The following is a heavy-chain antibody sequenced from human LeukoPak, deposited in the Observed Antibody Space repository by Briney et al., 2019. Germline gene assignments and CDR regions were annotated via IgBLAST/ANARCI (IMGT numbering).Heavy chain of an antibody. J-gene: IGHJ5*02. Sequence: ASVKVSCKASGYTFTGYYMHWVRQAPGQGLEWMGWINPNSGGTNYAQKFQGRVTMTRDTSISTAYMELSRLRSDDTAVYYCARGRDCSGGSCSIFRRWFDPWGQGTLVTVSS. CDR3: ARGRDCSGGSCSIFRRWFDP. CDR2: INPNSGGT. CDR1: GYTFTGYY. D-gene: IGHD2-15*01. V-gene: IGHV1-2*02.